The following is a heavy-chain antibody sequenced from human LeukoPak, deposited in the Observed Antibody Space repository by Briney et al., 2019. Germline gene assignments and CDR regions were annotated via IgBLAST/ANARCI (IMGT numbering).Heavy chain of an antibody. J-gene: IGHJ4*02. CDR1: GFTFSNYA. D-gene: IGHD6-13*01. V-gene: IGHV3-66*01. Sequence: GGSLRLSCEASGFTFSNYAMNWVRQAPGKGLEWVSIISSAGTTYYADSVKGRFTISRDNSKNTVYLQVNSLRDEDTAVYYCARGLEAANTYYFDYWGQGTMVTVSS. CDR3: ARGLEAANTYYFDY. CDR2: ISSAGTT.